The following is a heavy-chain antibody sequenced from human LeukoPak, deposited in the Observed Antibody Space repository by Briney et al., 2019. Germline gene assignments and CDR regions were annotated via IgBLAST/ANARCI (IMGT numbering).Heavy chain of an antibody. CDR3: ARDSESTGYLRG. CDR1: GFTFSSYS. CDR2: ISSSSSYI. V-gene: IGHV3-21*01. J-gene: IGHJ4*02. D-gene: IGHD3-9*01. Sequence: GGSLRLSCAASGFTFSSYSMNWVRQAPGKGLEWVSSISSSSSYIYYADSVKGRFTISRDNAKNSLYLQMNSLRAEDTAVYYCARDSESTGYLRGWGQGTLVTVSS.